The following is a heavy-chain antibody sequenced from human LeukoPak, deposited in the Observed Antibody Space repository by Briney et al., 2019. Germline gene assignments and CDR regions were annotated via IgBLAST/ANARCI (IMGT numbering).Heavy chain of an antibody. V-gene: IGHV4-59*01. Sequence: SETLSLTCTVSGGSISSYYWSGIRQPPGKGREGIGYIYYSGGTNYNPSLKSRVTISVATSKNQFSLKLRSVTAADTAVYYCARDPSGSFFNWFDPWGQGTLVTVSS. D-gene: IGHD1-26*01. CDR2: IYYSGGT. CDR1: GGSISSYY. CDR3: ARDPSGSFFNWFDP. J-gene: IGHJ5*02.